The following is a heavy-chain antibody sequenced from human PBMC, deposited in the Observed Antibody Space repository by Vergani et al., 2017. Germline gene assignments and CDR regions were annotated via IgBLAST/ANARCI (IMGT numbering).Heavy chain of an antibody. J-gene: IGHJ4*02. V-gene: IGHV4-34*01. CDR2: INHSGST. D-gene: IGHD6-19*01. Sequence: QVQLQQWGAGLLKPSETLSLTCAVYGGSFSGYYWSWIRQPPGKGLEWIGEINHSGSTNYNPSLKSRVTISVDTSKNQFSLKLSSVTAADTAVYYCAITYSAYSSGWYSKYYFDYWGQGTLVTVSS. CDR3: AITYSAYSSGWYSKYYFDY. CDR1: GGSFSGYY.